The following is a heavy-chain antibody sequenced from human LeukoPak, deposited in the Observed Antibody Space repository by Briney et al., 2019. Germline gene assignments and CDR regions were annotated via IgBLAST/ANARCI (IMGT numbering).Heavy chain of an antibody. CDR2: VYSSGRT. Sequence: SETLSLTCAVSGGSISSGSYYWSWIRQPAGKGLEWIGRVYSSGRTNYNPSLKSRVTISVDTSKNQFSLKLSSVTAADTAVYYCARAVGSSESNWSDPWGQGTLATVSS. CDR1: GGSISSGSYY. J-gene: IGHJ5*02. D-gene: IGHD1-26*01. V-gene: IGHV4-61*02. CDR3: ARAVGSSESNWSDP.